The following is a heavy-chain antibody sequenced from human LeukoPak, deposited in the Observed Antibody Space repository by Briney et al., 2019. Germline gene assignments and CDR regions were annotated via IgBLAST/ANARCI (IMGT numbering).Heavy chain of an antibody. V-gene: IGHV3-21*01. Sequence: GGSLRLSCAASGFTFSSYSMNWVRQAPGKGLEWVSSISSSSSYIYYADSVKGRFTISRDNAKNSLYLQMNSLRAEDTAVYYCARDPAPPDYYDSSGYYPGGWFDPWGQGTLVTVSS. J-gene: IGHJ5*02. CDR2: ISSSSSYI. D-gene: IGHD3-22*01. CDR1: GFTFSSYS. CDR3: ARDPAPPDYYDSSGYYPGGWFDP.